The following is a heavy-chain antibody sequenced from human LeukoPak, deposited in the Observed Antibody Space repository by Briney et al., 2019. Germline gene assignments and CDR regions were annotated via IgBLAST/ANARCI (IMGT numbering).Heavy chain of an antibody. CDR2: IYYSGST. V-gene: IGHV4-31*03. D-gene: IGHD6-19*01. CDR3: ASSGWYQGAFDI. J-gene: IGHJ3*02. Sequence: PSETLSLTCTVSGGSISSGGYYWSWIRQHPGKGLEWIGYIYYSGSTYYNPSLKSRVTISVDTPKNQFSLKLSSVTAADTAVYYCASSGWYQGAFDIWGQGTMVTVSS. CDR1: GGSISSGGYY.